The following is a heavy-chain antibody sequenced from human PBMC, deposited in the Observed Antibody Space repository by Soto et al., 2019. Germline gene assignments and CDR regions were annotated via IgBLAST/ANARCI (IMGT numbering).Heavy chain of an antibody. Sequence: AGGSLRLSCAASGFTFSSYAMSWVRQAPGKGLEWVSAISGSGGSTYYADSVKGRFTISRDNSKNTLYLQMNSLRAEDTAVYYCAKDRYIVLMVYAIGYFDYWGQGTLVTVSS. CDR1: GFTFSSYA. D-gene: IGHD2-8*01. J-gene: IGHJ4*02. CDR3: AKDRYIVLMVYAIGYFDY. V-gene: IGHV3-23*01. CDR2: ISGSGGST.